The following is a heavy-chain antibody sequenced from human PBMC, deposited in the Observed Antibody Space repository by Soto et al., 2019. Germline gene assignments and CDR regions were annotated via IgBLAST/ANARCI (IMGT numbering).Heavy chain of an antibody. V-gene: IGHV3-30*18. CDR1: GFTFSIYG. CDR3: AKDSSSLWSLRPPFSYYGMDV. Sequence: SLKISCAASGFTFSIYGMHWVRQAPGKGLEGVAVISYDGSNKYYADSVKGRFTISRDNSKNTLYLQMNSLRAKDTAVYYCAKDSSSLWSLRPPFSYYGMDVWGQGTTVTVSS. J-gene: IGHJ6*02. D-gene: IGHD5-18*01. CDR2: ISYDGSNK.